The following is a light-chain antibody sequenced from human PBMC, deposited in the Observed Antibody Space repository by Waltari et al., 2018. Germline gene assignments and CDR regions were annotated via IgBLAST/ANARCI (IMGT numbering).Light chain of an antibody. CDR3: AAWDDGLSGRSWV. CDR2: SNY. CDR1: RSNIGSHT. V-gene: IGLV1-44*01. Sequence: QSVLPQPPSASGTPGQRVTLSCSGSRSNIGSHTVNWYHQLPGTTPKLLIYSNYQRPSGVPDRFSGSRSGTSASLAISGLQSEDEADYYCAAWDDGLSGRSWVFGGGTKLTVL. J-gene: IGLJ3*02.